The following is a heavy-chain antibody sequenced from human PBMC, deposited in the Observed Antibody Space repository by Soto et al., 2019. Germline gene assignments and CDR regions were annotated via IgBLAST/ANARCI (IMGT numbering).Heavy chain of an antibody. D-gene: IGHD3-22*01. CDR2: ISSSGSTI. V-gene: IGHV3-48*03. Sequence: GSLRLSCAASGFTFSIYEMNWVRQAPGKGLEWVSYISSSGSTIYYADSVKGRFTISRDNAKNSLYLQMNSLRAEDTAVYYCARDRRYYYDSSGYYSPVGMDVWGQGTTVTVSS. CDR1: GFTFSIYE. J-gene: IGHJ6*02. CDR3: ARDRRYYYDSSGYYSPVGMDV.